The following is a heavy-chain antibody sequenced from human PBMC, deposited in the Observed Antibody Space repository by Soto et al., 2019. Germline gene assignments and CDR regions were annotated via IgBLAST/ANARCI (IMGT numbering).Heavy chain of an antibody. CDR3: ARARTTVTTGQNWFDP. Sequence: QVQLQESGPGLVKPSQTLSLTCTVSGGSISSGGYYWSWIRQHPGKGLEWIGYIYYSGSTYYNPSLKSRVTISVDTSKNQCSLKLSSVTAADTAVYYCARARTTVTTGQNWFDPWGQGTLVTVSS. CDR2: IYYSGST. V-gene: IGHV4-31*03. D-gene: IGHD4-17*01. CDR1: GGSISSGGYY. J-gene: IGHJ5*02.